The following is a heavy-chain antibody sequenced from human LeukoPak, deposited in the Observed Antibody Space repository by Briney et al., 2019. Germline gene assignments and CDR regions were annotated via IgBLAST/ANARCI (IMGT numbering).Heavy chain of an antibody. CDR3: ARGGGITGIGVFDY. D-gene: IGHD1-20*01. V-gene: IGHV4-59*01. CDR2: IYYSGST. CDR1: GGSISSYY. Sequence: PSETLSLTCTVSGGSISSYYWSRIRQPPGKGLEWIGYIYYSGSTNYNPSLKSRVTISVDTSKNQFSLKLSSVTAADTAVYYCARGGGITGIGVFDYWGQGTLVTVSS. J-gene: IGHJ4*02.